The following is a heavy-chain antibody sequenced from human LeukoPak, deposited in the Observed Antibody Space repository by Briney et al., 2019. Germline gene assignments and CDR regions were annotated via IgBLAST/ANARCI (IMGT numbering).Heavy chain of an antibody. CDR1: GGSISSRSYY. D-gene: IGHD5-12*01. J-gene: IGHJ6*03. V-gene: IGHV4-39*07. CDR2: IYYSGST. Sequence: KASETLSLTCTVSGGSISSRSYYWGWIRQPPGKGLEWIGSIYYSGSTYYNPSLQSRVTISVDTSKNQFSLKLSSVTAADTAVYYCAREYSYYYMDVWGKGTTVTVSS. CDR3: AREYSYYYMDV.